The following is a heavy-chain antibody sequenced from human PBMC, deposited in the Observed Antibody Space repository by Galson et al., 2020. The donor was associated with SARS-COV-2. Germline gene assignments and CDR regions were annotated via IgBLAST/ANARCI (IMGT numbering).Heavy chain of an antibody. CDR1: GGSISSYY. D-gene: IGHD5-12*01. Sequence: SETLSLTCTVSGGSISSYYWSWIRQPPGKGLEWIGYIYYSGSTNYNPSLKSRVTISVDTSKNQFSLKLSSVTAADTAVYYCARAKIYSTTRFDYWGQGTLVTVSS. CDR3: ARAKIYSTTRFDY. CDR2: IYYSGST. V-gene: IGHV4-59*13. J-gene: IGHJ4*02.